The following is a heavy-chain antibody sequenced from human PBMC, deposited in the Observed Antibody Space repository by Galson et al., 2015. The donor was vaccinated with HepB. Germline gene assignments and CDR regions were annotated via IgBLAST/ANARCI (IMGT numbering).Heavy chain of an antibody. CDR3: ARALWRDIVVVPAAPLFDY. CDR1: GGSISSSSYY. V-gene: IGHV4-39*07. CDR2: IYYSGST. Sequence: QVQLQESGPGLVKPSETLSLTCTVSGGSISSSSYYWGWIRQPPGKGLEWIGSIYYSGSTYYNPSLKSRVTISVDTSKNQFSLKLSSVTAADTAVYYCARALWRDIVVVPAAPLFDYWGQGTLVTVSS. J-gene: IGHJ4*02. D-gene: IGHD2-2*01.